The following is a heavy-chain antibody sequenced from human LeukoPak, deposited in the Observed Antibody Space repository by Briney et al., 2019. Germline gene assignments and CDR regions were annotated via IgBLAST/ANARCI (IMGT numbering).Heavy chain of an antibody. V-gene: IGHV3-66*01. CDR2: LYSGGST. J-gene: IGHJ2*01. Sequence: PGRSLRLSCAASGFTVSSNYMSWVRQAPGKGLEWVSVLYSGGSTDYADSVKDRFTISRDNSKNTLYLQMNNLRAEDTAVYFCARASGLYGAYWYFDLWGRGTLVTVSS. D-gene: IGHD4/OR15-4a*01. CDR1: GFTVSSNY. CDR3: ARASGLYGAYWYFDL.